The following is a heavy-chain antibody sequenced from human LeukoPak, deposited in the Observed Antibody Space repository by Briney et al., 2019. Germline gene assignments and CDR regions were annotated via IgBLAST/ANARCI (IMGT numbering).Heavy chain of an antibody. V-gene: IGHV3-21*01. CDR1: GFTFSSYS. D-gene: IGHD2-2*01. Sequence: GGSLRLSCAASGFTFSSYSMNWVRQAPGKGLEWVSSISSSSSYIYYADSVKGPFTISRDNAKNSLYLQMNSLRAEDTAVYYCARGGYCSSTSCYWVDYYYGMDVWGQGTTVTVSS. J-gene: IGHJ6*02. CDR2: ISSSSSYI. CDR3: ARGGYCSSTSCYWVDYYYGMDV.